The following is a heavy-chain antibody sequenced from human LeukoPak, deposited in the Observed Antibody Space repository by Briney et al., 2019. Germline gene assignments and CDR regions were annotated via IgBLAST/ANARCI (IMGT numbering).Heavy chain of an antibody. CDR2: IYYSGST. CDR1: GGSISSYY. D-gene: IGHD6-6*01. Sequence: SETLSLTCTVSGGSISSYYWSWIRQPPGKGLEWIGYIYYSGSTNYNPSLKSQVTISVDTSKNQFSLKLSSVTAADTAVYYCARHGHSSSLTVWPGGPTEFDYWGQGTLVTVSS. CDR3: ARHGHSSSLTVWPGGPTEFDY. V-gene: IGHV4-59*08. J-gene: IGHJ4*02.